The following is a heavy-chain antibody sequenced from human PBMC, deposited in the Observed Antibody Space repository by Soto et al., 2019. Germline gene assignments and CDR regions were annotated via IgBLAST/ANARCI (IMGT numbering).Heavy chain of an antibody. D-gene: IGHD5-12*01. CDR3: ARISVASRYMDV. CDR2: IYYTGST. J-gene: IGHJ6*03. Sequence: SETLSLTCTVSGGSISSDNYYWSWIRQPPGKGLEWIGYIYYTGSTYYNPSLRSRVTISGDTSRKQISLRLSSVTAADTAVYYCARISVASRYMDVWGKGTTVTVSS. CDR1: GGSISSDNYY. V-gene: IGHV4-39*01.